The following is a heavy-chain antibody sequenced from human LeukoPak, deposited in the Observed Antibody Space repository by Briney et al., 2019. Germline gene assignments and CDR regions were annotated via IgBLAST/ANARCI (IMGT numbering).Heavy chain of an antibody. Sequence: EASETLSLTCTVSGGSISSSSYYWGWIRQPPGKGLEWIGSIDYSGSTYYNPSLKSRVTISVDTSKNQFSLKLSSVTAADTAVYYCARVNYDFWSGYSPYYYYYMDVWGKGTTVTVSS. CDR3: ARVNYDFWSGYSPYYYYYMDV. CDR1: GGSISSSSYY. CDR2: IDYSGST. J-gene: IGHJ6*03. D-gene: IGHD3-3*01. V-gene: IGHV4-39*07.